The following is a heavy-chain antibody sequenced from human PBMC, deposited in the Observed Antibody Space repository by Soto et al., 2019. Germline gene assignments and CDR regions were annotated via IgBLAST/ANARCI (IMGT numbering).Heavy chain of an antibody. CDR3: AKDPKSDSSGYYQGPLGY. D-gene: IGHD3-22*01. CDR2: ISYDGSNK. V-gene: IGHV3-30*18. Sequence: GGSLRLSCAASGFTFSSYGMHWVRQAPGKGLEWVAVISYDGSNKYYADSVKGRFTISRDNSKNTLYLQMNSLRAEDTAVYYCAKDPKSDSSGYYQGPLGYWGQGTLVTVSS. CDR1: GFTFSSYG. J-gene: IGHJ4*02.